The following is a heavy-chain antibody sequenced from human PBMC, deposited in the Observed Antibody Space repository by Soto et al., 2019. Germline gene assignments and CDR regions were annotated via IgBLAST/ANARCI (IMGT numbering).Heavy chain of an antibody. V-gene: IGHV4-31*03. D-gene: IGHD1-7*01. Sequence: SETLSLTCTVSGGSISSGGYYWSWIRQHPGKGLEWIGYIYYSGSTYYNPSLKSRVTISVDTSKNQFSLKLSSVTAADTAVYYCASSESHNWNYFELTLLDYWGQGTLVTVSS. CDR2: IYYSGST. CDR1: GGSISSGGYY. CDR3: ASSESHNWNYFELTLLDY. J-gene: IGHJ4*02.